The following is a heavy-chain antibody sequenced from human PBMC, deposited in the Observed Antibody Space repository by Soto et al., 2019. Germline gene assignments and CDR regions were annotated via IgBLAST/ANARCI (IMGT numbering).Heavy chain of an antibody. J-gene: IGHJ5*02. Sequence: QVQLQQWGAGLLKPSETLSLTCAVYGRSFGGYYWSWIGQPPGKGLEWIGEINHSGSTNYNPSLKSRVTISVDTSKNQFSLKLSSVTAADTGVYYCARGRALLLWFGEYNWFDPWGQGTLVTVSS. CDR2: INHSGST. D-gene: IGHD3-10*01. CDR1: GRSFGGYY. CDR3: ARGRALLLWFGEYNWFDP. V-gene: IGHV4-34*01.